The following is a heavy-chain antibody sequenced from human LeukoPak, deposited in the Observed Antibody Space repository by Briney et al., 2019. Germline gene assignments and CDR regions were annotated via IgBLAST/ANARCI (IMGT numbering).Heavy chain of an antibody. Sequence: PGGSLRLSCAASGFTFSNYAMSWVRQAPGKGLEWVSGISDGSGNTYYADAVKGRFIISRDNSKNTLHLQMNSLRAEDTAVYYCAKDLSGSSWSKTFDHWGQGTLVTVSS. V-gene: IGHV3-23*01. CDR1: GFTFSNYA. J-gene: IGHJ4*02. CDR2: ISDGSGNT. D-gene: IGHD2-15*01. CDR3: AKDLSGSSWSKTFDH.